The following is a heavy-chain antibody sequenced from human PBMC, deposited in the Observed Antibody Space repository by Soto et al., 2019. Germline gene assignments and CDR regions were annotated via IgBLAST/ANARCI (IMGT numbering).Heavy chain of an antibody. CDR2: IIPIFGTA. D-gene: IGHD2-2*01. CDR3: ARVWGSYCSSTSCRYYYYGMDV. J-gene: IGHJ6*04. CDR1: GGTFSSYA. V-gene: IGHV1-69*13. Sequence: SVKVSCKASGGTFSSYAISWVRQAPGQGLEWMGGIIPIFGTANYAQKFQGRVTITADESTSTAYMELSSLRSEDTAVYYCARVWGSYCSSTSCRYYYYGMDVWGKGTTVTVSS.